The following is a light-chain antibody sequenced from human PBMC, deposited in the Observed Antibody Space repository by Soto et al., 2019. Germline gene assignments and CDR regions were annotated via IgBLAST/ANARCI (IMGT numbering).Light chain of an antibody. CDR2: GAS. J-gene: IGKJ1*01. CDR3: QQRSNWWT. V-gene: IGKV3D-20*02. Sequence: EIVLTQSPGTLSLSPGERATLSCRASQSVSNNYLAWYQQKPGQAPRLLIYGASNWATGIPDRFSGSGSGTDFTLTISSLEPEDFAVYYCQQRSNWWTFGQGTKVDI. CDR1: QSVSNNY.